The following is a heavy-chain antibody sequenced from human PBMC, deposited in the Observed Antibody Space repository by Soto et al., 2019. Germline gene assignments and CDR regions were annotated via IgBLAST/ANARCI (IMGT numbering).Heavy chain of an antibody. CDR1: GFTLSSYA. CDR2: FSVSGTNT. CDR3: AKGGPESEYAVYAFDI. Sequence: SLRLSCAASGFTLSSYAMSWVRQAPGKGLEWVSSFSVSGTNTYYADSVKGRFTISRDNSKNTLYLQMNSLRAEDTDVYYCAKGGPESEYAVYAFDIWGQGTMVTVSS. D-gene: IGHD2-2*01. V-gene: IGHV3-23*01. J-gene: IGHJ3*02.